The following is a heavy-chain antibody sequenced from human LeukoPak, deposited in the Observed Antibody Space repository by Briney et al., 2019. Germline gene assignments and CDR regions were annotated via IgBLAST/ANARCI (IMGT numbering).Heavy chain of an antibody. V-gene: IGHV3-23*01. Sequence: GGSLRLSCAASGFTFSSYAMSWVRQAPGKGLEWVSAISGSGDSTYYADSVKGRFTISRDNSKNTLYLQMNSLRAEDTAVYYCAKVGYHWNAAYFDYWGQGTLVTVSS. CDR1: GFTFSSYA. J-gene: IGHJ4*02. CDR2: ISGSGDST. CDR3: AKVGYHWNAAYFDY. D-gene: IGHD1-20*01.